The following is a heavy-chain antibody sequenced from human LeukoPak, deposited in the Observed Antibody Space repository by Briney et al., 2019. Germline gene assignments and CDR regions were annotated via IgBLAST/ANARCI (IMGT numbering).Heavy chain of an antibody. CDR3: ARGQLATGYYYYYYGMDV. CDR2: XHYSGRT. Sequence: GRXHYSGRTYYNPSLKTRVTISVDTSKNQFSLKLSSVTAADTAVYYCARGQLATGYYYYYYGMDVWGQGTTVTVSS. J-gene: IGHJ6*02. V-gene: IGHV4-39*07. D-gene: IGHD1-26*01.